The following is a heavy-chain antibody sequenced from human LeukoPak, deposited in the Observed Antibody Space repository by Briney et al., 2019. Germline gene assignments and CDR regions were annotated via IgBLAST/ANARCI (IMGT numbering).Heavy chain of an antibody. CDR3: ARRIGSYNSFDP. Sequence: ASVTVSCKASGGTFSSYAISWVRQAPGQGLEWMGWISAYNGNTNYAQKLQGRVTMTTDTSTSTAYMELRGLRSDDTAVYYCARRIGSYNSFDPWGQGTLVTVSS. D-gene: IGHD1-26*01. J-gene: IGHJ5*02. V-gene: IGHV1-18*01. CDR2: ISAYNGNT. CDR1: GGTFSSYA.